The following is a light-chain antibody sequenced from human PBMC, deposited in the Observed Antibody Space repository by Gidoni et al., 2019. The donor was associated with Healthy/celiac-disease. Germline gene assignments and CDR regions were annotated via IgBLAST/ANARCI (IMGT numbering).Light chain of an antibody. CDR2: DTS. CDR3: LLSYSGARV. CDR1: TGAVTSGHY. Sequence: QAVVTQQPSLTVSPGGTVTLTCGSSTGAVTSGHYPYWFQQKPGKDPRTLIYDTSNKHSWTPARFSGTLLGGKAALTLSGAQPEDEAEYYCLLSYSGARVFGGGTKLTVL. J-gene: IGLJ2*01. V-gene: IGLV7-46*01.